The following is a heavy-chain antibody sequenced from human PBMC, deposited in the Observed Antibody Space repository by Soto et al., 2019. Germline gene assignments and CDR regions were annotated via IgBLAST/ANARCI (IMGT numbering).Heavy chain of an antibody. J-gene: IGHJ4*02. Sequence: QVQLVQSGAEVKKPGSSVKVSCKASGGTFSSYTITWVRQAPGQGLEWMGGITPMFGTPNYAQKFRGRVTITADESTRTAYMELSSLRSEDTAMYFCARDGTHYDSRAYYYLYWGQGTLVTVSS. V-gene: IGHV1-69*01. CDR1: GGTFSSYT. CDR2: ITPMFGTP. D-gene: IGHD3-22*01. CDR3: ARDGTHYDSRAYYYLY.